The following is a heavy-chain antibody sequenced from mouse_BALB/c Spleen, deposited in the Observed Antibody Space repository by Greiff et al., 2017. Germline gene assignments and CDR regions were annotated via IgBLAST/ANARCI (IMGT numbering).Heavy chain of an antibody. Sequence: QVQLQQSGAELAKPGASVKMSCKASGYTFTSYWMHWVKQRPGQGLEWIGYINPSTGYTEYNQKFKDKATLTADKSSSTAYMQLSSLTSEDSAVYYCARWLLDAMDYWGQGTSVTVSS. CDR2: INPSTGYT. CDR3: ARWLLDAMDY. D-gene: IGHD2-3*01. V-gene: IGHV1-7*01. CDR1: GYTFTSYW. J-gene: IGHJ4*01.